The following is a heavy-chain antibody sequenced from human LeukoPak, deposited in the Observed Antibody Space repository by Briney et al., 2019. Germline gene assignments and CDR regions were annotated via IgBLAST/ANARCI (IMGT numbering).Heavy chain of an antibody. D-gene: IGHD1-1*01. CDR2: IKQDGSEK. CDR3: ARTYWNDAFDF. J-gene: IGHJ4*02. V-gene: IGHV3-7*01. CDR1: GFTFSSYW. Sequence: GGSLRLSCAASGFTFSSYWMHWVRQAPGKGLEWVANIKQDGSEKYYVDSVKGRFTISRDNAKDSLYLQMNSLRAEDTAVYYCARTYWNDAFDFWGQGALLTVSS.